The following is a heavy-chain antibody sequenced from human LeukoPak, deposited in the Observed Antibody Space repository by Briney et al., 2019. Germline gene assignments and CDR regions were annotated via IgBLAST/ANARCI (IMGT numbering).Heavy chain of an antibody. D-gene: IGHD3-3*01. CDR1: RYTFTNYY. Sequence: GASVNVSCKASRYTFTNYYIHWVRQAPGQGLEWMGRIIPIFDTANYAQKFQGRVTITAAGSTSTAYMELSSRRSEDTAVYYCARDSDDFWSGYYTPQFDYWGQGTLVTVSS. CDR3: ARDSDDFWSGYYTPQFDY. V-gene: IGHV1-69*13. J-gene: IGHJ4*02. CDR2: IIPIFDTA.